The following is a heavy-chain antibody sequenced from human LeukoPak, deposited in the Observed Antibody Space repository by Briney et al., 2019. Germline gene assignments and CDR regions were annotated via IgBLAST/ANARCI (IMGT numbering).Heavy chain of an antibody. CDR2: IYYSGST. CDR3: ARVPFKGITMIRAYYFDF. J-gene: IGHJ4*02. V-gene: IGHV4-59*01. CDR1: GGSISSYY. Sequence: SETLSLTCTVSGGSISSYYWSWIRQPPGKGLEWIGYIYYSGSTNYNPSLKSRVTFSVDTSKNQCSLKLSSVTAADTAVYFCARVPFKGITMIRAYYFDFWGQGTLVTVSS. D-gene: IGHD3-10*01.